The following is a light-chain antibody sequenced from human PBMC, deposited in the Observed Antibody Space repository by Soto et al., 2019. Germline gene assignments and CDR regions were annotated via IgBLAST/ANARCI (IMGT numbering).Light chain of an antibody. Sequence: EIVMTQSPATLSVSPGEGATLSCRASQSLSSNLAWYQQKPGQAPRLLIYGASTRATGIPARFSGSGSGTEFTLTISSLQSEDFAVYYWQKYNNWPRTFGQGTKVESK. CDR3: QKYNNWPRT. J-gene: IGKJ1*01. CDR1: QSLSSN. CDR2: GAS. V-gene: IGKV3-15*01.